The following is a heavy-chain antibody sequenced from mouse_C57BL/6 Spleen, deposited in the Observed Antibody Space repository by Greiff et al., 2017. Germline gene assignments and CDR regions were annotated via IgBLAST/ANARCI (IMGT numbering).Heavy chain of an antibody. J-gene: IGHJ2*01. D-gene: IGHD1-2*01. V-gene: IGHV5-9*01. CDR2: ISGGGGNT. CDR1: GFTFSSYT. CDR3: ARRATTAFDY. Sequence: EVMLVESGGGLVKPGGSLKLSCAASGFTFSSYTMSWVRQTPEKRLEWVATISGGGGNTYYPDSVKGRFTISRDNAKNTLYLQMSSLRSEDTALYYCARRATTAFDYWGLGTTLTVSS.